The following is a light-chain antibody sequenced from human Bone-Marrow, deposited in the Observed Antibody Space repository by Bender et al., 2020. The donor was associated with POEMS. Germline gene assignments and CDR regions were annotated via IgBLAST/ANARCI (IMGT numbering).Light chain of an antibody. Sequence: QSALTQPASVSGSPGQSITISCTGTSSDVGSNNLVSWYQQHPGKAPKVIIHEGSKRPSGVSNRFSCSKSGNTASLTISGLRAEDEADYYCCSYAGRGTMIFGGGTRLTVL. CDR1: SSDVGSNNL. CDR3: CSYAGRGTMI. V-gene: IGLV2-23*01. J-gene: IGLJ2*01. CDR2: EGS.